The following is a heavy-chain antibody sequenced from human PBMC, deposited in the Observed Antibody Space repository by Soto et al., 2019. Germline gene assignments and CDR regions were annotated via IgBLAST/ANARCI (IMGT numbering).Heavy chain of an antibody. J-gene: IGHJ4*02. CDR1: GFTFSNYA. Sequence: EVQLLESGGGLVQPGGSLRLSCAASGFTFSNYAVTWVRQAPGKGLEWVSTISGSGGSTYYADSVKGRFTISRDNSKNTLYLQMNLLRAEDTAVYYCAKDQGSSWYEIDYWGQGTLVTVSS. CDR2: ISGSGGST. V-gene: IGHV3-23*01. CDR3: AKDQGSSWYEIDY. D-gene: IGHD6-13*01.